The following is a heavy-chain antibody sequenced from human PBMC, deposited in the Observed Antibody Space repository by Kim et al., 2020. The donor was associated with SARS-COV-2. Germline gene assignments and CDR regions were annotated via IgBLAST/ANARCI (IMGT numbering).Heavy chain of an antibody. CDR3: ARATVIAAAGTGDYYYYNGMGV. J-gene: IGHJ6*02. V-gene: IGHV4-61*02. D-gene: IGHD6-13*01. Sequence: SETLSLTCTVSGGSISSGSYYWSWIRQPAGKGLEWIGRIYTSRSTNYNPTLKSRVTISVDTSKNQFSLKLSSVTAADTAVYYWARATVIAAAGTGDYYYYNGMGVWGRGTTVTVSS. CDR1: GGSISSGSYY. CDR2: IYTSRST.